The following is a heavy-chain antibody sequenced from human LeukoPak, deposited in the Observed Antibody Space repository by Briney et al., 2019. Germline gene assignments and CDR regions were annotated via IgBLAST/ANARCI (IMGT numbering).Heavy chain of an antibody. D-gene: IGHD6-13*01. J-gene: IGHJ3*01. V-gene: IGHV3-23*01. CDR1: GFTFSNCA. Sequence: PGGSLRLSCAASGFTFSNCAMTWVRQAPGKGLEWVSTISDSGSTFYADSVKGRFTISRDNSKNTLFLQMNGLRAGDTAVYYCAKDWPSEWQQLPDYDAVDVWGQGTMVTVSS. CDR3: AKDWPSEWQQLPDYDAVDV. CDR2: ISDSGST.